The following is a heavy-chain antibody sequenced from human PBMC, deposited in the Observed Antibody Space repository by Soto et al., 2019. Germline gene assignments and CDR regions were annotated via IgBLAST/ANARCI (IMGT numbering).Heavy chain of an antibody. CDR1: GGSISSSSYY. D-gene: IGHD3-3*01. J-gene: IGHJ4*02. CDR2: IYYSGIT. Sequence: PSETLSLTCTVSGGSISSSSYYWGWIRQPPEKGLEWIGSIYYSGITYYNPSLKSRVTISVDTSKNQFSLKLSSVTAADTALYYCASLHREWLLNFCFDYWGQGTLVTVSS. V-gene: IGHV4-39*01. CDR3: ASLHREWLLNFCFDY.